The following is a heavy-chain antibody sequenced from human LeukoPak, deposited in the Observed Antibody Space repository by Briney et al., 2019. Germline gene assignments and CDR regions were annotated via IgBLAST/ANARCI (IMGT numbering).Heavy chain of an antibody. D-gene: IGHD3-22*01. V-gene: IGHV4-34*01. CDR1: GGSFSGYY. CDR3: ARGPLKYYYDSSGYNNWFDP. Sequence: SETLSLTCDVYGGSFSGYYWSWIRQPPGKGLEWIGEINHSGSTNYNPSLKSRVTISVDTSKNQFSLKLSSVTAADTAVYYCARGPLKYYYDSSGYNNWFDPWGQGTLVTISS. J-gene: IGHJ5*02. CDR2: INHSGST.